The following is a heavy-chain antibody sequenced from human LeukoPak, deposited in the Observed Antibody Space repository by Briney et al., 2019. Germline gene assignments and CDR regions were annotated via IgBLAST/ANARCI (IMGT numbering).Heavy chain of an antibody. J-gene: IGHJ4*02. CDR2: ISSTSSDI. Sequence: GGSLRLSCAASGFTFSSYEMNWVRQAPGKGLEWVSFISSTSSDINYADSVRDRFTISRDNVKNSLFLQMDSLRVEDTAVYYCAKGLFSGYDKYLDSWGQGTLVTVSS. D-gene: IGHD5-12*01. CDR3: AKGLFSGYDKYLDS. V-gene: IGHV3-21*04. CDR1: GFTFSSYE.